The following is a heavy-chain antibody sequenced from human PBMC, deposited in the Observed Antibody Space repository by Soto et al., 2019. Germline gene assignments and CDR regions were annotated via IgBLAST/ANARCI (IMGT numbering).Heavy chain of an antibody. Sequence: PGGSLRLSCAASGFTFSIYGMHWVLQAPGKGLEWVAVIWYDGSNKYYADSVKGRFTISRDDSKNTLYLQMNSLRAEDTAVYYCARDNYYDSSGYFDCWGQGTLVTVSS. D-gene: IGHD3-22*01. CDR2: IWYDGSNK. CDR1: GFTFSIYG. CDR3: ARDNYYDSSGYFDC. J-gene: IGHJ4*02. V-gene: IGHV3-33*01.